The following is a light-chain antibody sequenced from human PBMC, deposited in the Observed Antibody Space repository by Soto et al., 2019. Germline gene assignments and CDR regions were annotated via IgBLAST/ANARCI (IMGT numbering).Light chain of an antibody. CDR3: QQYGASPWT. V-gene: IGKV3-20*01. J-gene: IGKJ1*01. CDR2: DXS. CDR1: QSVPNSR. Sequence: EIVLTQSPDTPXLSPGKRATLSCRASQSVPNSRLAWFQQKPGQAPPLVISDXSIRATGIPDRLSGSGSGTDFSLIIGRLEPEEFAVYICQQYGASPWTFGQGTKVEIK.